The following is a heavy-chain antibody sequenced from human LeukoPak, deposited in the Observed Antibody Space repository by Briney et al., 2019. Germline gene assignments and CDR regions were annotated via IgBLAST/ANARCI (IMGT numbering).Heavy chain of an antibody. CDR3: ARHKSADY. J-gene: IGHJ4*02. CDR2: IYPGDSDT. CDR1: GYSFTTYW. V-gene: IGHV5-51*01. Sequence: GESLNISCKASGYSFTTYWIGWVRQMTGKGLEWMGIIYPGDSDTRYTPSFQSQDTISVDKSISTAYLQWRSLKASDTATYYCARHKSADYWGQGTLVTVSS.